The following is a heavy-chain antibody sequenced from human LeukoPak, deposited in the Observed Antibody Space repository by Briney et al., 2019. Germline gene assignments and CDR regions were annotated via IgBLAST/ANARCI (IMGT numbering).Heavy chain of an antibody. CDR2: LSYDGSNQ. Sequence: GGSLRLSCAASRFTFSAYAMHWVRQSPGTGLEWLTALSYDGSNQFYADSVKGRFIISRDNSNNTLYLQMNNLRPEDTAVYHCVRGFHGAHFFDSWGQGTLATVSS. J-gene: IGHJ4*02. CDR3: VRGFHGAHFFDS. CDR1: RFTFSAYA. D-gene: IGHD1-26*01. V-gene: IGHV3-30-3*01.